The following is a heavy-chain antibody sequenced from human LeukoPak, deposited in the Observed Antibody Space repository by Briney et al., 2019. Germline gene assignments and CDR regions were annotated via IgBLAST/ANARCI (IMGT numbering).Heavy chain of an antibody. CDR3: ARDPGPPSTYVYYFDY. J-gene: IGHJ4*02. Sequence: PGGSLRLSCAASGFTFSSYAMHWVRQAPGKGLEWVAVISYDGSNKYYADCVKGRFTISRDNSKNTLYLQMNSLRAGDTAVYYCARDPGPPSTYVYYFDYWGQGTLVTVSS. V-gene: IGHV3-30*04. CDR1: GFTFSSYA. CDR2: ISYDGSNK. D-gene: IGHD3-10*02.